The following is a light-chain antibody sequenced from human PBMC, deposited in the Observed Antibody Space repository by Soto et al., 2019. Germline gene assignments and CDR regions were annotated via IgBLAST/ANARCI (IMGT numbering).Light chain of an antibody. CDR2: TAY. CDR1: QGISVY. CDR3: QQTYTFPWT. Sequence: DIRMTQSPSSLSASVGDTVTITCRASQGISVYLSWFQHKPGEAPKLLIYTAYSLQGGVPLRFSGAGSRTDFSLTISGLQPEDSATYYCQQTYTFPWTFGQGTRVDIK. J-gene: IGKJ1*01. V-gene: IGKV1-39*01.